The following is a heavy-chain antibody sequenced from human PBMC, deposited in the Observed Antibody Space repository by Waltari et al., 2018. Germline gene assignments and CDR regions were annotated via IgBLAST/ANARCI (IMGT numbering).Heavy chain of an antibody. CDR3: ARADSSGYYVLDY. CDR2: IYYSGST. J-gene: IGHJ4*02. D-gene: IGHD3-22*01. CDR1: GGSISSYY. Sequence: QVQLQESGPGLVKPSETLSLTCTVSGGSISSYYWSWIRQPPGKGLEWIGYIYYSGSTNYNPSLKGRVTISVDTSKNQFSLKLSSVTAADTAVYYCARADSSGYYVLDYWGQGTLVTVSS. V-gene: IGHV4-59*01.